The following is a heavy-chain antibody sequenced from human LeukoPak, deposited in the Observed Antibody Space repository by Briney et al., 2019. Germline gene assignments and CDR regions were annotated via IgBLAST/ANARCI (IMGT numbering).Heavy chain of an antibody. CDR3: ARDSSGYYLGLTQGYYYYYMDV. CDR1: GGSLSSYY. Sequence: SETLSLTCTVSGGSLSSYYWSWIRQPAGKGLEWIGRIYTSGSTNYNPSLKSRVTMSVDTSKNQFSLKLSSVTAADTAVYYCARDSSGYYLGLTQGYYYYYMDVWGKGTTVTVSS. V-gene: IGHV4-4*07. D-gene: IGHD3-22*01. CDR2: IYTSGST. J-gene: IGHJ6*03.